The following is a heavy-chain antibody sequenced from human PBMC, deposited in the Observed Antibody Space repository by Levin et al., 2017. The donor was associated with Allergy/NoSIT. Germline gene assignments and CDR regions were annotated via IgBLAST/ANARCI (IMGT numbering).Heavy chain of an antibody. Sequence: GESLKISCAASGFTVSSNYMSWVRQAPGKGLEWVSVIYSGGSTYYADSVKGRFTISRDNSKNTLYLQMNSLRAEDTAVYYCARDGDVDYYGSGSYHPFDYWGQGTLVTVSS. CDR3: ARDGDVDYYGSGSYHPFDY. CDR2: IYSGGST. CDR1: GFTVSSNY. J-gene: IGHJ4*02. D-gene: IGHD3-10*01. V-gene: IGHV3-66*01.